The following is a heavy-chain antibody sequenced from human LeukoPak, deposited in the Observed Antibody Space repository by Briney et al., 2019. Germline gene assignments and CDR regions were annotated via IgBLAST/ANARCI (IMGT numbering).Heavy chain of an antibody. V-gene: IGHV3-30*18. Sequence: GGSLRLPCAASGFTFSTYAMHWVRQTPGKGLEWVALISFDGTIKYYAGSVQGRFTISRDNSKNTLYLQMDSLRLEDTAVYFCAKGGYTTTWSEYFQHWGQGTLVTVSS. D-gene: IGHD6-13*01. CDR3: AKGGYTTTWSEYFQH. CDR1: GFTFSTYA. CDR2: ISFDGTIK. J-gene: IGHJ1*01.